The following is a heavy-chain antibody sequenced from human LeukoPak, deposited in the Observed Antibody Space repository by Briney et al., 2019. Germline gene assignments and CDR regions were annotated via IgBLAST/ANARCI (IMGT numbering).Heavy chain of an antibody. Sequence: SETLSLTCTVAGGSISSYYWSWIRQPPGKGLEWIGYIYYSGSTNYNPSLKSRVTISVDTSKNQFSLKLSSVAAAATAASYCVRILAIAAAGTRFDPWGQGTLVTVSS. D-gene: IGHD6-13*01. CDR2: IYYSGST. V-gene: IGHV4-59*01. CDR3: VRILAIAAAGTRFDP. CDR1: GGSISSYY. J-gene: IGHJ5*02.